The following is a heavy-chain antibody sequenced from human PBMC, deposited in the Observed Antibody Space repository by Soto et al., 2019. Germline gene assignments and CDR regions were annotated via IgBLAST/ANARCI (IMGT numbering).Heavy chain of an antibody. Sequence: NPSETLSLTCAVSGGSISSGGYSWSWIRQLPGKGLEWIGYIYHSGSTYYNPSLKSRVTISVDRSKNQFSLKLSSVTAADTAVYYCVRGRGGYIRAYYYYGMDVRGQGTTVTVSS. V-gene: IGHV4-30-2*01. J-gene: IGHJ6*02. CDR1: GGSISSGGYS. CDR2: IYHSGST. CDR3: VRGRGGYIRAYYYYGMDV. D-gene: IGHD3-22*01.